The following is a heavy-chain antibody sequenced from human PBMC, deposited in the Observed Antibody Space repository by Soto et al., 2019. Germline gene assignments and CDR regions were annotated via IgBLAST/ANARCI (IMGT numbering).Heavy chain of an antibody. J-gene: IGHJ3*02. D-gene: IGHD3-22*01. CDR1: GYTFTSYG. CDR3: ARGFEDYYDSSGYDAFDI. V-gene: IGHV1-69*13. CDR2: IIPNNGKT. Sequence: EASVKVSCKASGYTFTSYGISWVRQAPGQGLEWMGWIIPNNGKTNYAQKFQGRVTITADESTSTAYMELSSLRSEDTAVYYFARGFEDYYDSSGYDAFDIWGQGTMVTVSS.